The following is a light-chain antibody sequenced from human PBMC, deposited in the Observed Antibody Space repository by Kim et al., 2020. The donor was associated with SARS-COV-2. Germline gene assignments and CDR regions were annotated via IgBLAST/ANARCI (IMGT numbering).Light chain of an antibody. CDR2: GKN. CDR1: SLRSYY. J-gene: IGLJ2*01. Sequence: VAWGQTVRITCQGDSLRSYYATWYQQKPGQAPILVIYGKNNRPSGIPDRISGSSSGNTASLTITGTQAGDEADYYCNSRDSNDNVVFGGGTQLTVL. CDR3: NSRDSNDNVV. V-gene: IGLV3-19*01.